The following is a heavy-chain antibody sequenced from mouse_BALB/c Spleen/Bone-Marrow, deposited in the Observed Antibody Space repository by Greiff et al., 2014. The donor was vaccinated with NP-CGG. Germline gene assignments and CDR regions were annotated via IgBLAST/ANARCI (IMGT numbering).Heavy chain of an antibody. V-gene: IGHV5-4*02. J-gene: IGHJ3*01. Sequence: DVMLVESGGGLVKPGGSLKLSCAASGFTFSDYYMYWVHQTPEKRLEWVATISDGGNYTYYPDSVKGRFTISRDNAKNNLYLQMSSLKSEDTAMYYCANYYGSTWFAYWGQGTLVTVSA. CDR3: ANYYGSTWFAY. D-gene: IGHD1-1*01. CDR1: GFTFSDYY. CDR2: ISDGGNYT.